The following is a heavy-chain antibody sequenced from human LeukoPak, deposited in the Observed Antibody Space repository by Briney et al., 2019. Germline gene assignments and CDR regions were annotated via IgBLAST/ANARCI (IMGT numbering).Heavy chain of an antibody. J-gene: IGHJ6*03. CDR3: ARAKSGSGSQHYYYYYMDV. CDR1: GGSFSGYY. V-gene: IGHV4-59*10. CDR2: IYTSGST. Sequence: SETLSLTCAVYGGSFSGYYWSWIRQPAGKGLEWIGRIYTSGSTNCNPSLKSRVTMSVDTSKNQFSLKLSSVTAADTAVYYCARAKSGSGSQHYYYYYMDVWGKGTTVTISS. D-gene: IGHD3-10*01.